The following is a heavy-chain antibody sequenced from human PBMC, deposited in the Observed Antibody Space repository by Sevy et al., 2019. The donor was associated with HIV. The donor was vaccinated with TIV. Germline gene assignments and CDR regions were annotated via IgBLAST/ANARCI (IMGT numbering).Heavy chain of an antibody. J-gene: IGHJ6*02. V-gene: IGHV3-30-3*01. Sequence: GGSLRLSCAASGFTFSSYAMHWVRQAPGKGLEWVAVISYDGSNKYYADSVKGRFTISRDNSKNTLYLQMNSLRAEDTAVYYCARDFGGFWSGHPKVETTLGGMDVWGQGTTVTVSS. CDR1: GFTFSSYA. CDR2: ISYDGSNK. CDR3: ARDFGGFWSGHPKVETTLGGMDV. D-gene: IGHD3-3*01.